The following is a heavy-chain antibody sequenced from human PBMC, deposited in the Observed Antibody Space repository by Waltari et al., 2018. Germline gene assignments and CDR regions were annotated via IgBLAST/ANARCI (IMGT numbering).Heavy chain of an antibody. D-gene: IGHD3-10*01. CDR3: ARDGDYYGSGSYYDDDY. J-gene: IGHJ4*02. Sequence: QVQLVQSGAEVKKPGSSVKVSCKASGGTFSSYAISWVRQAPGQGLEWMGGIIPIFGTANYAQKVQGRVKITADKSTSTAYMELSSLRSEDTAVYYCARDGDYYGSGSYYDDDYWGQGTLVTVSS. CDR1: GGTFSSYA. V-gene: IGHV1-69*06. CDR2: IIPIFGTA.